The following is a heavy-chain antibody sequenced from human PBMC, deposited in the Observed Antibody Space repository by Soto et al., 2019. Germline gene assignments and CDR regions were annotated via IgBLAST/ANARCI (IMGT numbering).Heavy chain of an antibody. D-gene: IGHD2-21*02. CDR3: AREDDGGDRDYYGLDV. Sequence: SETVSLTCTVSGGSINSSGYYWGWIRQPPGKGLEWIGSINFRGSTYYSPSLKSRITMSVDTTKNHFSLKLSSVTAADTAVYFCAREDDGGDRDYYGLDVWGQGTTVTVSS. CDR2: INFRGST. J-gene: IGHJ6*02. V-gene: IGHV4-39*02. CDR1: GGSINSSGYY.